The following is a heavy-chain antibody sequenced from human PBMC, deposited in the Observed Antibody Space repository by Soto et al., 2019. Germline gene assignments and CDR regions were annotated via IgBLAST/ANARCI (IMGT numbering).Heavy chain of an antibody. J-gene: IGHJ4*02. Sequence: SETLSLTCTVSGGSISSGGYYWSWIRQHPGKGLEWIGYIYYSGSTYYNPSLKSRVTISVDTSKNQFSLKLSSVTAADTAVYYCARDRREYCTNGVCFPVGFDYWGQGTLVTVSS. CDR3: ARDRREYCTNGVCFPVGFDY. D-gene: IGHD2-8*01. CDR2: IYYSGST. V-gene: IGHV4-31*03. CDR1: GGSISSGGYY.